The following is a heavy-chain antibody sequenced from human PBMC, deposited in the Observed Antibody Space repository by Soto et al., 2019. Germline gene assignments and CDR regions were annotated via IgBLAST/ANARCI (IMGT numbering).Heavy chain of an antibody. CDR2: MQPSSGRT. CDR3: ARGVTAGVDY. J-gene: IGHJ4*02. D-gene: IGHD1-26*01. Sequence: QVQLVQSGAEVREPGASVKVSCKASGYSFTSLDINWVRQTTGQGLEWMGWMQPSSGRTGYAQKFQGRVTMTRDTSINTAYMELSSRTSDDTAFYYCARGVTAGVDYCGQGTLVTVSS. V-gene: IGHV1-8*01. CDR1: GYSFTSLD.